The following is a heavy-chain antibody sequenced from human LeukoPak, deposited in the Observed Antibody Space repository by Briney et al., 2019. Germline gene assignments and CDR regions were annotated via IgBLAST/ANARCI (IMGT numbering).Heavy chain of an antibody. CDR1: GFTFSSYW. Sequence: GGSLRLSCAASGFTFSSYWMHWVRQAPGKGLVWVSRINSDGISTNYADSVKGRFTISRDNAKNTLYLQMNSLRAEDTAVYYCARGVVVAANGLDYWGQGTLVTVSS. CDR3: ARGVVVAANGLDY. J-gene: IGHJ4*02. V-gene: IGHV3-74*01. D-gene: IGHD2-15*01. CDR2: INSDGIST.